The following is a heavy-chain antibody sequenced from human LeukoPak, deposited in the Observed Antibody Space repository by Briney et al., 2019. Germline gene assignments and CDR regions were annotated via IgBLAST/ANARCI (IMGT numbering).Heavy chain of an antibody. CDR1: GFTFSTYA. CDR2: ISGSGGST. CDR3: AKDHVMTTVTTPQGQ. J-gene: IGHJ4*02. Sequence: GGSLRLSCAASGFTFSTYAMTWVRQAPGKGLEWVSAISGSGGSTYYADSVKGRFTISRDNSKNTLYLQMNSLRAEDTAVYYCAKDHVMTTVTTPQGQWGQGTLVTVSS. V-gene: IGHV3-23*01. D-gene: IGHD4-17*01.